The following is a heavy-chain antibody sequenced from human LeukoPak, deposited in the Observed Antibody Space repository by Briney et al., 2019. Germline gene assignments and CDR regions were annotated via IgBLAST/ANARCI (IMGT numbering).Heavy chain of an antibody. CDR3: TTESRPYSGSYLEAFDI. D-gene: IGHD1-26*01. J-gene: IGHJ3*02. Sequence: PGGSLRLSCAASGFTFGNAWMSWVRQAPGKGLEWVGRIKSKTDGGTTDYAAPVKGRFTISRDDSKNTLYLQMNSLKTEDTAVYYCTTESRPYSGSYLEAFDIWGQGTMVTVSS. CDR1: GFTFGNAW. V-gene: IGHV3-15*01. CDR2: IKSKTDGGTT.